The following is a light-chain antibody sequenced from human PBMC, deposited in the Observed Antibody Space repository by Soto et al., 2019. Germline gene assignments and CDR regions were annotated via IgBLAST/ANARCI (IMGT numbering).Light chain of an antibody. J-gene: IGKJ1*01. V-gene: IGKV1-5*03. Sequence: DIQMTQSPSTLSASVGDRVTITCRVSQSISTWLAWYQQKPGKAPKLLIYKASSLETGVPSRFSGSGSGAEFTLTISSLQPDDSATYYCQQYDTYWTFGQGTKVDIK. CDR1: QSISTW. CDR2: KAS. CDR3: QQYDTYWT.